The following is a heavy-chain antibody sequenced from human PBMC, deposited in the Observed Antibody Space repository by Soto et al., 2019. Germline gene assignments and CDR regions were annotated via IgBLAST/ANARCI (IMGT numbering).Heavy chain of an antibody. V-gene: IGHV4-39*01. CDR3: ASSYYDILTGHYTVATFDY. J-gene: IGHJ4*02. D-gene: IGHD3-9*01. Sequence: PSETLSLTCTVSGGPISRDSYYRGWIRQSPEKGLEWIASISYSGSTYYNPTLKSRLIISVDTSKSQFSLKLSSVTAADTAVYYCASSYYDILTGHYTVATFDYWGQGSLVTVSS. CDR2: ISYSGST. CDR1: GGPISRDSYY.